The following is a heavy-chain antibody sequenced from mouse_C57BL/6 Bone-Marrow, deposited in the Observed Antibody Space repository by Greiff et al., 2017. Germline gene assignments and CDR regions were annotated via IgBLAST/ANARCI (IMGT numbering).Heavy chain of an antibody. J-gene: IGHJ1*03. CDR1: GFSLTSYG. V-gene: IGHV2-2*01. CDR2: IWSGGST. CDR3: ARLGGYYGSSLYFDV. D-gene: IGHD1-1*01. Sequence: QVQLKQSGPGLVQPSQSLSITCTVSGFSLTSYGVHWVRQSPGKGLEWLGVIWSGGSTDYNAAFISRLSISKDNSKSQVFFKMNSLQADDTAIYYCARLGGYYGSSLYFDVWGTGTTVTVSS.